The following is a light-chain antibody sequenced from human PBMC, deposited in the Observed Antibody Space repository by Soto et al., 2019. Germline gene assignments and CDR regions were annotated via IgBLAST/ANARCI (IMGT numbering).Light chain of an antibody. CDR1: KDIKNY. V-gene: IGKV1-33*01. J-gene: IGKJ1*01. Sequence: DIQMTQSPSSLSASVGDRVTITCQASKDIKNYLNWYQQKPGKAPKLLIYAASILETGAPSRFSGSGSGTYFTFTISSLQPEDIATYYCQHYDDLPWTFGQGTKVAIK. CDR2: AAS. CDR3: QHYDDLPWT.